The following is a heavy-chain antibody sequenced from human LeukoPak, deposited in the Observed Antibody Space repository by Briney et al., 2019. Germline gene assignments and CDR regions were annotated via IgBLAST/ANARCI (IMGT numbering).Heavy chain of an antibody. CDR1: GGSFSGYY. CDR2: INHSGST. CDR3: ARDPQQLAFDY. Sequence: SKTLSLTCAVYGGSFSGYYWSWIRQPPGKGLEWIGEINHSGSTNYNPSLKSRVTISVDTSKNQFSLKLSSVAAADTAVYYCARDPQQLAFDYWGQGTLVTVSS. V-gene: IGHV4-34*01. D-gene: IGHD6-13*01. J-gene: IGHJ4*02.